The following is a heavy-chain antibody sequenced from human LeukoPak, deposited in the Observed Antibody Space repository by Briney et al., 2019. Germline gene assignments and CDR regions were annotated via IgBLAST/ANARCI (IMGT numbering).Heavy chain of an antibody. CDR1: GFTFIKYG. V-gene: IGHV3-33*01. CDR3: ARVSPAIVVVTGTGAPDY. CDR2: IWFDGSQK. Sequence: GTSLRLSCAASGFTFIKYGMHWVRQAPGKGLEWVAVIWFDGSQKYYADSVKGRFTISRDNSKNPVYLQINSLRAEGTAVYYCARVSPAIVVVTGTGAPDYWGQGTLVTVSS. D-gene: IGHD2-21*02. J-gene: IGHJ4*02.